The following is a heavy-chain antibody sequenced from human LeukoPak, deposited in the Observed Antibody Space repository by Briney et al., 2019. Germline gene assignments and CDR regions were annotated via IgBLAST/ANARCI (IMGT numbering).Heavy chain of an antibody. CDR1: GDSVSSSSAA. D-gene: IGHD2-15*01. J-gene: IGHJ4*02. V-gene: IGHV6-1*01. CDR2: TYYRSKWYN. Sequence: SQTLSLTCALSGDSVSSSSAAWNWIRQSPSRGLEWLGRTYYRSKWYNDYAVSVKSRITINPDTSKNQFSLQLNSVTPEDTAVYYCARDFRYCSGGSCYTLFDYWGQGTLVTVSS. CDR3: ARDFRYCSGGSCYTLFDY.